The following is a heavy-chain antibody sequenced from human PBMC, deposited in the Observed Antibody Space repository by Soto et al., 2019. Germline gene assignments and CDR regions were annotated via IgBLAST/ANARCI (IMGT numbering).Heavy chain of an antibody. D-gene: IGHD5-18*01. CDR2: ISFDGSKK. V-gene: IGHV3-30*18. Sequence: QVQLVESGGGVVQPGRSLRLSCAASGFTFSSYGMSWVRQAPGQGLESVAVISFDGSKKYYADSLKGRFTISRDKSKKTLYLEMNSVRAEDTAVYYCAKDLSAINIYGYQGGYFEYWGQGTLVTVSS. CDR1: GFTFSSYG. J-gene: IGHJ4*02. CDR3: AKDLSAINIYGYQGGYFEY.